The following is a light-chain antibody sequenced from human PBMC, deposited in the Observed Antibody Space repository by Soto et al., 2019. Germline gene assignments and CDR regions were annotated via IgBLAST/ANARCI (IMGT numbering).Light chain of an antibody. J-gene: IGKJ4*01. CDR3: QQSSRMPP. V-gene: IGKV1-39*01. CDR1: QNINTY. CDR2: HAS. Sequence: DIQLTQSPSSLSASVGDRVTITCRSSQNINTYLNWYQQRPGEPPKLLIYHASSLKSGVPSRFSGSASGTAFSLTISSLLPEDFGTYYCQQSSRMPPFGGGTKLDIK.